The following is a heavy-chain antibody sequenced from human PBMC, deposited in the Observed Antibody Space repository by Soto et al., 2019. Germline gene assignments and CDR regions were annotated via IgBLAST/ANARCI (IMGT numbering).Heavy chain of an antibody. CDR3: ARDAAAGSWFDP. V-gene: IGHV4-59*01. Sequence: SETLSLTCSVADGSSSSYYWSWIRQPPGKGLEWIGYIYYSGSTNYNPSLKSRVTISVDTSKNQFSLKLSSVTAADTAVYYCARDAAAGSWFDPWGQGTLVTVSS. CDR1: DGSSSSYY. J-gene: IGHJ5*02. CDR2: IYYSGST. D-gene: IGHD6-13*01.